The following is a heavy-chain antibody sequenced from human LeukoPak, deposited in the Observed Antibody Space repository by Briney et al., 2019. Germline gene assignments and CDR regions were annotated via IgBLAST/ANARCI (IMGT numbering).Heavy chain of an antibody. CDR1: GGSFSGYY. CDR3: ARGGLMVYAVRVQNDAFDI. V-gene: IGHV4-34*01. D-gene: IGHD2-8*01. CDR2: INHSGST. Sequence: SETLSLTCAVYGGSFSGYYWSWIRQPPGKGLEWIGEINHSGSTNYNPSLKSRVTISVDTSKNQFSLKLSSVTAADTAVYYCARGGLMVYAVRVQNDAFDIWGQGTMVIVSS. J-gene: IGHJ3*02.